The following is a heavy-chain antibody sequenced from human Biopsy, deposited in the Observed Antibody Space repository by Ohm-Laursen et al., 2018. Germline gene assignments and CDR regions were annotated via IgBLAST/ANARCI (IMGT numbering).Heavy chain of an antibody. CDR3: AKDLSVYYYYGIDV. D-gene: IGHD5/OR15-5a*01. Sequence: SLRLSCAASGFTFRTYGMDWVRLAPGKGLEWVAVISYDQITKHYADSVRGRFTISRDNSKNTLYLQVNSLRAEDTAVYYCAKDLSVYYYYGIDVWGQGTTVTVSS. CDR2: ISYDQITK. CDR1: GFTFRTYG. V-gene: IGHV3-30*18. J-gene: IGHJ6*02.